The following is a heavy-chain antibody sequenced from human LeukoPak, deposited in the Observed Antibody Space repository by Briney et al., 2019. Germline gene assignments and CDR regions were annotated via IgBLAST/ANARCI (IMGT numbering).Heavy chain of an antibody. CDR1: GGSISSGGYY. CDR3: ARGHGVVPAAVSCYFDY. V-gene: IGHV4-31*03. J-gene: IGHJ4*02. CDR2: IYYSGST. Sequence: SETLSLTCTVSGGSISSGGYYWSWIRQHPGKGLEWIGYIYYSGSTYYNPSLKSRVTISVDTSKNQFSLKLSSVTAADTAVYYCARGHGVVPAAVSCYFDYWGQGTLVTVSS. D-gene: IGHD2-2*01.